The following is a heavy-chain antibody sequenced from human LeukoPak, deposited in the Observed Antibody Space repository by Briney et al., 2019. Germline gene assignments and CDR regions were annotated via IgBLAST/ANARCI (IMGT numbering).Heavy chain of an antibody. CDR1: GGSFSGCY. CDR2: INQSGST. J-gene: IGHJ4*02. D-gene: IGHD2-15*01. Sequence: SETLSLTCGVYGGSFSGCYWNWIRQPPGKGLEWIGEINQSGSTKYNPSLKSRVSISVDTSKNQFSLKLSSVTAADTAVYYCARGRDRYCMGGSCYKFDYWGQGTLVTVSS. CDR3: ARGRDRYCMGGSCYKFDY. V-gene: IGHV4-34*01.